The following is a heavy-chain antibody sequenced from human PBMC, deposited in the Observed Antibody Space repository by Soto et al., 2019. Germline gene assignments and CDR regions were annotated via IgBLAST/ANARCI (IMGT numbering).Heavy chain of an antibody. CDR3: ARTSQLEGYYYGMDV. V-gene: IGHV3-7*03. D-gene: IGHD1-1*01. J-gene: IGHJ6*02. Sequence: GGFLRLSCGASGFTFGSLWVRWVRQAPGKGLEWVANIKQDGSEKYYVDSVKGRFTISRDNAKNSLYLQMNSLRAEDTAVYYCARTSQLEGYYYGMDVWGQGTTVTVSS. CDR1: GFTFGSLW. CDR2: IKQDGSEK.